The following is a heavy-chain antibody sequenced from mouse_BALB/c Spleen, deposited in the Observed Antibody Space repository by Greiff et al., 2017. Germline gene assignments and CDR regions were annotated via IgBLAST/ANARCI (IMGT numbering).Heavy chain of an antibody. Sequence: EVQGVESGPELVKPGASVKIPCKASGYTFTDYNMDWVKQSHGKSLEWIGDINPNNGGTIYNQKFKGKATLTVDKSSSTAYMELRSLTSEDTAVYYCARSGLRLLAYWGQGTLVTVSA. V-gene: IGHV1-18*01. CDR2: INPNNGGT. CDR3: ARSGLRLLAY. J-gene: IGHJ3*01. D-gene: IGHD1-2*01. CDR1: GYTFTDYN.